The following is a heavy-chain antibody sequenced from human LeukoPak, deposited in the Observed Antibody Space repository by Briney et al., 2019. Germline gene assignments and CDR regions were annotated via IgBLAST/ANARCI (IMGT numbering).Heavy chain of an antibody. D-gene: IGHD3-10*01. CDR3: ARFSMGRGVMGPFDY. CDR1: ETTFSDYK. J-gene: IGHJ4*02. CDR2: ISSSNSTI. Sequence: SLRLCCAAAETTFSDYKMSWIRQPRRGGQELGSYISSSNSTIYYAEYVKGRFTISRDTANSTLYLEMNSLRAEDTAVYYCARFSMGRGVMGPFDYWGQGTLVTVSS. V-gene: IGHV3-11*01.